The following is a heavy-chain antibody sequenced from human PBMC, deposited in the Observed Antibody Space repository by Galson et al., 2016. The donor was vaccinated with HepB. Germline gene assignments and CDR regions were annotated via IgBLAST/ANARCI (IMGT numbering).Heavy chain of an antibody. CDR1: GGSISSSSYY. D-gene: IGHD6-19*01. Sequence: SETLSLTCIVSGGSISSSSYYWGWVRRPPGKGLEWIGSIYYSGTTYYNPSLKSRVTISVDTSKNQFSLKLSSVTAADTAVYYCARAYSSGWTGNYYGMDVWGKGTTVTVSS. CDR3: ARAYSSGWTGNYYGMDV. J-gene: IGHJ6*04. CDR2: IYYSGTT. V-gene: IGHV4-39*01.